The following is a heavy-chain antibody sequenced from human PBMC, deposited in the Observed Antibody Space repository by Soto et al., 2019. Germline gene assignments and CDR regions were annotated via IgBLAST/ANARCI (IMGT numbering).Heavy chain of an antibody. Sequence: QVQLLQSGAEVKKPGSSVKVSCKVPGGAFTIFSLNWGRPALGQGLDGLGGLIPLHNTSNYSLKLLGRGSVTADISSNTVYMHLSGLTSDDTATYYCAIWSNWNPLYYRGMDVWGQGTTVTVSS. CDR3: AIWSNWNPLYYRGMDV. D-gene: IGHD1-20*01. J-gene: IGHJ6*02. CDR1: GGAFTIFS. V-gene: IGHV1-69*06. CDR2: LIPLHNTS.